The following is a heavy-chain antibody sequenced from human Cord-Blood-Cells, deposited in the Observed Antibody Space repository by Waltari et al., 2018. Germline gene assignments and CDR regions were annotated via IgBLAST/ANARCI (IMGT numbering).Heavy chain of an antibody. CDR1: GGTFSSYA. V-gene: IGHV1-69*06. CDR2: IIPIFGTA. Sequence: QVQLVQSGAEVKKPGSSVKVSCKASGGTFSSYAISWVRQAPGQGLEWMGGIIPIFGTANYAQKFQGRVTITADKSTSTAYMELSSLRSEDTAVYYCARMTSSSPVYYYYGMDVWGQGTTVTVSS. CDR3: ARMTSSSPVYYYYGMDV. D-gene: IGHD6-6*01. J-gene: IGHJ6*02.